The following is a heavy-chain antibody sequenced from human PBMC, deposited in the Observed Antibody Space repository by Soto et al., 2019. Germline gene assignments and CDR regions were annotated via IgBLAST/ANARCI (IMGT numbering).Heavy chain of an antibody. CDR3: TRPNTVDDY. V-gene: IGHV3-73*02. CDR1: GFNFSASG. J-gene: IGHJ4*02. CDR2: IRNKAKNYAT. Sequence: DVHLVESGGGLVQPGGSLKLSCAGSGFNFSASGIHWVRQTPGKGLEWLGRIRNKAKNYATAYGLSAEGRFSFTRDDSKNEEYLQMSGLKTEDTAVYYCTRPNTVDDYWGQGTLVTVSS. D-gene: IGHD6-19*01.